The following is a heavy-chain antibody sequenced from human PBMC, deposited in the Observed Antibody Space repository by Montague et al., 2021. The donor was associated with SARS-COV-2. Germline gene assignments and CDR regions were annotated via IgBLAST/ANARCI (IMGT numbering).Heavy chain of an antibody. CDR3: ARSQHCGGGRCYSLSWFDP. J-gene: IGHJ5*02. V-gene: IGHV6-1*01. D-gene: IGHD2-15*01. CDR1: GDSVSSNSAA. CDR2: TYYRSQWYN. Sequence: CAISGDSVSSNSAAWDWIRRAPSRGPEWLGRTYYRSQWYNDYAVAVGSRIAINPDTSKNHFSLQLDSVTPEDTAVYYCARSQHCGGGRCYSLSWFDPWGQGNPGQRLL.